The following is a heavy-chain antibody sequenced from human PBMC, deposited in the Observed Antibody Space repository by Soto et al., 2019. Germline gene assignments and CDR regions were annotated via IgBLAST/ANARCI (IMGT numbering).Heavy chain of an antibody. Sequence: GESLKISCKGSGYSFTSYLIGWVRQMPGKGLEWMGIIYPGDSDTRYSPSFQGQVTISADKSISTAYLQWSSLKASDTAMYYCARHTTPYCSGGSCSLFDPWGQGTLLTVSS. V-gene: IGHV5-51*01. CDR1: GYSFTSYL. CDR2: IYPGDSDT. CDR3: ARHTTPYCSGGSCSLFDP. D-gene: IGHD2-15*01. J-gene: IGHJ5*02.